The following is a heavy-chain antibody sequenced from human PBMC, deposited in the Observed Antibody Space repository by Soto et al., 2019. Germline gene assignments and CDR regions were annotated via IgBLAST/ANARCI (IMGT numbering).Heavy chain of an antibody. V-gene: IGHV3-15*07. Sequence: GGSLRLSCAVSGFTFSNAWINWVRQAPGKGLERVGRIKSKTDGGTTDFAALVKRRFAMSKDDSKNMVYLQMNSLETEDTGIYCCTTDSYSTMIVVLFDYWGHGTLVTVS. CDR1: GFTFSNAW. D-gene: IGHD3-22*01. CDR3: TTDSYSTMIVVLFDY. J-gene: IGHJ4*01. CDR2: IKSKTDGGTT.